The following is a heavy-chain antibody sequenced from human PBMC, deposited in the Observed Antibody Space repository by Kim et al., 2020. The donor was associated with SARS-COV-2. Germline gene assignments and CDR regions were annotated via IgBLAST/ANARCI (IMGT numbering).Heavy chain of an antibody. J-gene: IGHJ4*02. CDR3: ARDSWGLFGY. Sequence: YCADSVKGRFSFSRDNAKNSLYLQMNSLRVEDTAVYYCARDSWGLFGYQGQGVLVTVSS. V-gene: IGHV3-21*01. D-gene: IGHD1-26*01.